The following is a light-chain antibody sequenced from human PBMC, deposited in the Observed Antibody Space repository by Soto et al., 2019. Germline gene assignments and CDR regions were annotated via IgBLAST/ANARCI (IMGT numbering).Light chain of an antibody. V-gene: IGLV2-14*01. J-gene: IGLJ2*01. CDR2: DVT. CDR1: SSDVGGYNY. CDR3: SSYTGSSAPVL. Sequence: QSALTQPASVSGSPGQSITISCIGTSSDVGGYNYVSWYQQRPGRAPKLLIYDVTNRPSGVSNRFSGSKSGNTASLTISGLQAEDEADYYCSSYTGSSAPVLFGGGTQLTVL.